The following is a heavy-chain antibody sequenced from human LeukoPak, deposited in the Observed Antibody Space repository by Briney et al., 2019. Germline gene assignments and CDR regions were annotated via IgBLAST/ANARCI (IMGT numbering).Heavy chain of an antibody. J-gene: IGHJ4*02. V-gene: IGHV3-9*01. CDR2: ISWNSGSI. CDR1: GFTFDDYA. CDR3: AKDIHRYYDSSGYFDY. Sequence: AGGSLRLSCAASGFTFDDYAMHWVRQAPGKGLEWVSGISWNSGSIVYADSVKGRFTISRDNAKNSLYLQMNSLRAEDTALYYCAKDIHRYYDSSGYFDYWGQGTLVTVSS. D-gene: IGHD3-22*01.